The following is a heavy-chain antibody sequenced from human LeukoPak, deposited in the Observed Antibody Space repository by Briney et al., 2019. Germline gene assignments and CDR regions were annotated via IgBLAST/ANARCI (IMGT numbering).Heavy chain of an antibody. CDR2: ISSNGGST. CDR1: GFTFSSYA. Sequence: PGGSLRLSCAASGFTFSSYAMHWVRQAPGKGLEYVSAISSNGGSTYYANSVKGRFTISRDNSKNTLYLQMGSLRAEDMAVYYCARGHYYDSSGYPYLSDFDYWGQGTLVTVSS. V-gene: IGHV3-64*01. D-gene: IGHD3-22*01. J-gene: IGHJ4*02. CDR3: ARGHYYDSSGYPYLSDFDY.